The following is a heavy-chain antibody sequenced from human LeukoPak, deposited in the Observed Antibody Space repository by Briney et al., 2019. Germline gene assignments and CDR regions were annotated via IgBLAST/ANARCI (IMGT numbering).Heavy chain of an antibody. D-gene: IGHD2-21*01. J-gene: IGHJ6*03. CDR1: GGSFSGYY. CDR2: INHSGST. V-gene: IGHV4-34*01. CDR3: ARGNRGGAYYYYYYMDV. Sequence: SETLSLTCAVYGGSFSGYYWSWTRQPPGKGLEWIGEINHSGSTNYNPSLKSRVTISVDTSKNQFSLKLSSVTAADTAVYYCARGNRGGAYYYYYYMDVWGKGTTVTVSS.